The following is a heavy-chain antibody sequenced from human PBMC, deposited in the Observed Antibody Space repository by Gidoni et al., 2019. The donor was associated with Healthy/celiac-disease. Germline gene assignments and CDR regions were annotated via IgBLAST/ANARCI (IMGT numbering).Heavy chain of an antibody. V-gene: IGHV3-49*04. CDR2: IRSKAYGGTT. CDR1: GFTFGDYA. J-gene: IGHJ6*02. CDR3: TRDVNPHGMDV. Sequence: EVQLVESGGGLVQPGRSLRLSCTASGFTFGDYAMSWVRQAPGKGLEWVGFIRSKAYGGTTEYAASVKGRFTISRDDSKSIAYLQMNSLKTEDTAVYYCTRDVNPHGMDVWGQGTTVTVSS.